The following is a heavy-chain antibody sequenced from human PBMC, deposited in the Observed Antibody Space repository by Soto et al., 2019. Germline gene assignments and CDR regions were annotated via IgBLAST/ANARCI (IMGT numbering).Heavy chain of an antibody. CDR1: GGTFSSYA. CDR2: IIPIFGTA. J-gene: IGHJ5*02. V-gene: IGHV1-69*13. Sequence: SSVKVSCKDSGGTFSSYAISWVRQAPGQGLEWMGGIIPIFGTANYAQKFQGRVTITADESTSTAYMELSSLRSEDTAVYYCARGPRIAARVFDPWGQGTLVNVSS. D-gene: IGHD6-6*01. CDR3: ARGPRIAARVFDP.